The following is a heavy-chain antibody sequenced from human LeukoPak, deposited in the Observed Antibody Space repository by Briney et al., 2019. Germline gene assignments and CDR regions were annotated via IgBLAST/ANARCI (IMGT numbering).Heavy chain of an antibody. CDR2: INHSGST. D-gene: IGHD6-19*01. J-gene: IGHJ4*02. Sequence: MSSETLSLTCAVYGGSFSGYYWSWIRRPPGKGLEWIGEINHSGSTNYNPSLKSRVTISVDTSKNQFSLKLSSVTAADTAVYYCASTGIAVAGRVDYWGQGTLVTVSS. CDR3: ASTGIAVAGRVDY. V-gene: IGHV4-34*01. CDR1: GGSFSGYY.